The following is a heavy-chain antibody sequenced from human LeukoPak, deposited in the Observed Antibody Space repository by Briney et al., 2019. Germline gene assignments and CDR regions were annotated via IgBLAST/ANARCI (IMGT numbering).Heavy chain of an antibody. CDR3: AKDLALRDIVVVEGSFDY. D-gene: IGHD2-2*01. CDR2: IRYDGSNK. Sequence: PGGSLRLSCAASGFTFSSYGMHWVRQAPGKGLEWVAFIRYDGSNKYYADSVKGRFTISRDNSKNTLYLQMNSLRAEDTAVYYCAKDLALRDIVVVEGSFDYWGQGTLVTVSS. CDR1: GFTFSSYG. J-gene: IGHJ4*02. V-gene: IGHV3-30*02.